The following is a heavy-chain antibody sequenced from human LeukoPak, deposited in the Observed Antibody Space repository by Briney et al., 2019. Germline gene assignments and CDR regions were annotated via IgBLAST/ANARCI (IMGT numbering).Heavy chain of an antibody. Sequence: GGSLRLSCAASGFTFSNYWMHLVRQAPGKGLVWVSRINSDGINTSYADSVKGRFTISRDNAKNTLNLQMNSLRAEDTAVYYCARDLGQYYDTSDNWFDPWGQGTLVTVSS. J-gene: IGHJ5*02. CDR2: INSDGINT. D-gene: IGHD3-22*01. CDR3: ARDLGQYYDTSDNWFDP. CDR1: GFTFSNYW. V-gene: IGHV3-74*01.